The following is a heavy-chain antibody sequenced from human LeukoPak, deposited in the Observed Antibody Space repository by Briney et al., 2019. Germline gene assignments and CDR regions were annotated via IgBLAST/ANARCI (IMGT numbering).Heavy chain of an antibody. D-gene: IGHD6-19*01. CDR2: INAYNGNT. J-gene: IGHJ4*02. CDR1: GYTFTSYG. CDR3: ARAKASIAVAGLFDY. Sequence: ASVKVSCKASGYTFTSYGISWVRQAHGRGLEWMGWINAYNGNTNYAQKLQGRVTMTTDTSTSTDYMELRSLRSDDTAVYYFARAKASIAVAGLFDYWGQGTLVTVSS. V-gene: IGHV1-18*01.